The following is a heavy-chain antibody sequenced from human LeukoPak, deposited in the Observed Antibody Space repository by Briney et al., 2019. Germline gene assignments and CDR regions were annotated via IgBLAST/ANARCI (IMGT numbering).Heavy chain of an antibody. CDR3: ASVYSGRGDY. J-gene: IGHJ4*02. D-gene: IGHD1-26*01. V-gene: IGHV3-23*01. CDR1: GFTFSSYA. Sequence: GGSLRLSCAASGFTFSSYAMSWVRQAPGKGLEWVSAIGGSGGSTYHADSVKGRFTISRDNSKNTLYLQMNNLRAEDTAVYYCASVYSGRGDYWGQGTLVTVSS. CDR2: IGGSGGST.